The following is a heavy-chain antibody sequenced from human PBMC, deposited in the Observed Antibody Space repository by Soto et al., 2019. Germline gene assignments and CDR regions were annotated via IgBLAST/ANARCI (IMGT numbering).Heavy chain of an antibody. D-gene: IGHD6-13*01. CDR1: GGTFSSYA. CDR3: ARARVAKLEAAAGPRGRWFDP. Sequence: ASVKVSCKASGGTFSSYAISWVRQAPGQGLEWMGGIIPIFGTANYAQKFQGRVTITADESASTAYMELSSLRSEDTAVYYCARARVAKLEAAAGPRGRWFDPWGQGTLVTVSS. J-gene: IGHJ5*02. V-gene: IGHV1-69*13. CDR2: IIPIFGTA.